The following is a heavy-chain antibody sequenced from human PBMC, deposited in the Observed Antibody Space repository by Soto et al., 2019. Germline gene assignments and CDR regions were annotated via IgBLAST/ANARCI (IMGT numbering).Heavy chain of an antibody. Sequence: SETLSLTCTVSGASISSSYWSWIRQSPGKGLEWIGYLYYSGSTKYNPSLKSRVTILVDTSKNQFSLKLSSVTAADTAVYYCARGYYDSNGQSNTFDIWGQGTMVTVSS. V-gene: IGHV4-59*01. CDR2: LYYSGST. D-gene: IGHD3-22*01. J-gene: IGHJ3*02. CDR1: GASISSSY. CDR3: ARGYYDSNGQSNTFDI.